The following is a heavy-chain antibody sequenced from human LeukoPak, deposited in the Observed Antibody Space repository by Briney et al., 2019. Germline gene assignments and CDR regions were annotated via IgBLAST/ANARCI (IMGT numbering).Heavy chain of an antibody. CDR3: ARMGSGGRYFDRDPNWFDP. Sequence: GESLKISCKGSGYSFTSYWIGWVRQMPGKGLEWTGIIYPGDSDTRYSPSFQGQVTISADKSISTAYLQWSSLKASDTAMYYCARMGSGGRYFDRDPNWFDPWGQGTLVTVSS. CDR1: GYSFTSYW. CDR2: IYPGDSDT. V-gene: IGHV5-51*01. D-gene: IGHD3-9*01. J-gene: IGHJ5*02.